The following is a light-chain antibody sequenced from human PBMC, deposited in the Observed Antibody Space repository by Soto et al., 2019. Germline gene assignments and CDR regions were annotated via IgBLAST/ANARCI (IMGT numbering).Light chain of an antibody. Sequence: QSVLTQSASVSGSPGQSITISCTGTSSDVGGYKYVSWYQQHPGKAPKLMIYEVSNRPSGVSNRFAGSKSGNTASLTISGLQADDEADYYCSSFTSSSAVVFGGGTKVTVL. CDR3: SSFTSSSAVV. J-gene: IGLJ2*01. CDR2: EVS. CDR1: SSDVGGYKY. V-gene: IGLV2-14*01.